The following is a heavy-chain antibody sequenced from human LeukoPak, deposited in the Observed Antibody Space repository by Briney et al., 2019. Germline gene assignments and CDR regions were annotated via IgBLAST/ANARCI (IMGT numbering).Heavy chain of an antibody. CDR3: ARENVLLWFGESIDAFDI. J-gene: IGHJ3*02. V-gene: IGHV4-4*07. D-gene: IGHD3-10*01. CDR2: IYTSGST. CDR1: GGSISSYY. Sequence: PSETLSLTCTVSGGSISSYYWSWIRQPAGKGLEWIGRIYTSGSTNYNPSLKSRVTMSVDTSKNQFSLKLSSVTAADTAVYYCARENVLLWFGESIDAFDIWGQGTMVTVSS.